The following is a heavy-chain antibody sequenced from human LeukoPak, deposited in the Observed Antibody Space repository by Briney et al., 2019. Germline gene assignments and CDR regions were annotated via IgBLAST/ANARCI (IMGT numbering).Heavy chain of an antibody. J-gene: IGHJ4*02. V-gene: IGHV3-30*01. CDR3: ARIPVSYDSSGYYEG. D-gene: IGHD3-22*01. CDR1: GFTFSSYA. Sequence: GGSLRLSCAASGFTFSSYAMPWVRQAPGKGLEWVAVISYDGSNKYYADSVKGRFTISRDNSKNTLYLQMNSLRAEDTAVYYCARIPVSYDSSGYYEGWGQGTLVTVSS. CDR2: ISYDGSNK.